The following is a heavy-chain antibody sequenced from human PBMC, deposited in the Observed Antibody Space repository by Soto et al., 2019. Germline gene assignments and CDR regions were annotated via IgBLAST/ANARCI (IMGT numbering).Heavy chain of an antibody. Sequence: ASVKVSCKASGHTFTSYYMHWVRQAPGQGLEWMGIINPSGGSTSYAQKFQGRVTMTRDTSTSTVYMELSSLRSEDTAVYYCARAVNYYGSGSPDYFDYWGQGTLVTVSS. V-gene: IGHV1-46*01. D-gene: IGHD3-10*01. CDR3: ARAVNYYGSGSPDYFDY. CDR2: INPSGGST. CDR1: GHTFTSYY. J-gene: IGHJ4*02.